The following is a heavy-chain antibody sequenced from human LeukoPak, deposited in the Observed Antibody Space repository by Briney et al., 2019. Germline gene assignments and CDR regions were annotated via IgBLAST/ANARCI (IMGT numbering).Heavy chain of an antibody. Sequence: SETLSLTCTVSGYSISSGYYWGWIRQPPGKGLEWIGSIYHSGSTYYNPSLKSRVTISVDTSKNQFSLKLSSVTAADTAVYYCASVAAAGTNDYWGQGTLVTVSS. V-gene: IGHV4-38-2*02. CDR3: ASVAAAGTNDY. J-gene: IGHJ4*02. CDR1: GYSISSGYY. D-gene: IGHD6-13*01. CDR2: IYHSGST.